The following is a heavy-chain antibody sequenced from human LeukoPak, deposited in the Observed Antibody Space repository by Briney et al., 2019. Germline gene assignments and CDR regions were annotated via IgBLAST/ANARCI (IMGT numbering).Heavy chain of an antibody. J-gene: IGHJ4*02. D-gene: IGHD6-19*01. Sequence: GGSLRLSCAVSGFTFSNHWMTWVRQAPGKGLEWVANIKQDGSEKYYVDSVKGRFTISRDNAKNSLYLQMNSLRAEDTAVYYCAKGHSSGCPFDYWGQGTLVTVSS. CDR1: GFTFSNHW. V-gene: IGHV3-7*03. CDR2: IKQDGSEK. CDR3: AKGHSSGCPFDY.